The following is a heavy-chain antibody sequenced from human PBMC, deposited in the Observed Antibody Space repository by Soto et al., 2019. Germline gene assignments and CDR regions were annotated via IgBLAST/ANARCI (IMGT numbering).Heavy chain of an antibody. V-gene: IGHV3-21*06. CDR2: ISSTTNYI. CDR3: ARESEDLTSNFDY. J-gene: IGHJ4*02. Sequence: GGSLRLSCAASGFTFTRYSMNWVRQAPGKGLEWVSSISSTTNYIYYGDSMKGRFTISRDNAKNSLYLEMNSLRAEDTAVYYCARESEDLTSNFDYWGRGTMVTVSS. CDR1: GFTFTRYS.